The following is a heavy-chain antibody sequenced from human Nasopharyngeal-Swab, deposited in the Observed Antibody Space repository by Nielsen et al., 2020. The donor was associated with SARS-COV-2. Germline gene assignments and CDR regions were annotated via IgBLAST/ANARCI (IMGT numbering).Heavy chain of an antibody. CDR1: GGSISSGDYY. CDR3: ARGWGYYGSGSYDAFDI. Sequence: SETPSLTCTVSGGSISSGDYYWSWIRQPPGKGLEWIGYIYYSGSTYYNPSLKSRVTISVDTSKNQFSLKLSSVTAADTAVYYCARGWGYYGSGSYDAFDIWGQGTMVTVSS. V-gene: IGHV4-30-4*08. CDR2: IYYSGST. D-gene: IGHD3-10*01. J-gene: IGHJ3*02.